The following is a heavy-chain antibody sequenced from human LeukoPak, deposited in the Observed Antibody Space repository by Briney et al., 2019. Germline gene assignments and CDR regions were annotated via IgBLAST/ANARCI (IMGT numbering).Heavy chain of an antibody. CDR1: GYTLTDYY. CDR3: ARVNRRGIAVAARNYFDY. D-gene: IGHD6-19*01. Sequence: ASVKVSYKASGYTLTDYYLHWVRQAPGQGLKWMGWINPNSGATHYAQSFQARVTMTRDTSIASSYMELTGLESDDTAVYYCARVNRRGIAVAARNYFDYWGQGTLVTVSS. CDR2: INPNSGAT. V-gene: IGHV1-2*02. J-gene: IGHJ4*02.